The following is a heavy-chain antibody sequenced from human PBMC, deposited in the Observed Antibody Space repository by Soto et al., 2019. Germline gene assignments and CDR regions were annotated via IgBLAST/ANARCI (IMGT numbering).Heavy chain of an antibody. CDR3: ERWYGDY. J-gene: IGHJ4*02. Sequence: QVQLQESGPGLVKPSQTLSLTCTVSGGSISSGGYYWSWIRQHPGKGLEWIGYIYYSGSTYYNPALKSRVTFPVHTSKTPFAPNLSSGAGADTAVYYCERWYGDYWGQGTLVTVSS. V-gene: IGHV4-31*03. CDR2: IYYSGST. D-gene: IGHD1-20*01. CDR1: GGSISSGGYY.